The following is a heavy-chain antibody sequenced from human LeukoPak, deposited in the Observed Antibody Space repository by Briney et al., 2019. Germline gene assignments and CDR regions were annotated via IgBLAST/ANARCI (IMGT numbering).Heavy chain of an antibody. J-gene: IGHJ4*02. CDR3: GRTNYKHYLKSRVTISVDKSKNQFSLKLSSVTAADTAVYYCARQLGGSGSYYNEAYFDY. V-gene: IGHV4-59*08. CDR2: IYYSGST. Sequence: SETLSLTCTVSGGSISSFYWSWIRQPPGKGLEWIGYIYYSGSTNYNPSPKSRDTISVDTSKNQFSLNQSSVTAADTPVYYCGRTNYKHYLKSRVTISVDKSKNQFSLKLSSVTAADTAVYYCARQLGGSGSYYNEAYFDYWGQGTLVTVSS. D-gene: IGHD3-10*01. CDR1: GGSISSFY.